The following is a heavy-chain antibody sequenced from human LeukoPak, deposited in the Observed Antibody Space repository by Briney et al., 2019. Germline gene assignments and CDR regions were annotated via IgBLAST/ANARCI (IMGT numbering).Heavy chain of an antibody. V-gene: IGHV3-15*01. J-gene: IGHJ4*02. CDR1: GFTFSNAW. D-gene: IGHD4-17*01. CDR3: ATDRMTTVTTGSDY. Sequence: GGSLRLSCAASGFTFSNAWTSWVRQAPGKGLEWVGRIKSKTDGGTTDYAAPVKGRFTISRDDSKNTLYLQMNSLKTEDTAVYYCATDRMTTVTTGSDYWGQGTLVTVSS. CDR2: IKSKTDGGTT.